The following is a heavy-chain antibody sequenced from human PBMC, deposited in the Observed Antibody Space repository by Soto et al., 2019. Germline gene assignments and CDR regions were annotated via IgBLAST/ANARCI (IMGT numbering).Heavy chain of an antibody. CDR1: GGSISSGGYY. Sequence: QVQLQESGPGLVKPSQTLSLTCTVSGGSISSGGYYWSWISQHPGKGLEWIGYIYYSGSTYYNPSLKSRVTISVDTSKNQFSLKLSSVTAADTAVYYCASNYGSGSYYKAGLDYWGQGTLVTVSS. J-gene: IGHJ4*02. V-gene: IGHV4-31*03. CDR2: IYYSGST. CDR3: ASNYGSGSYYKAGLDY. D-gene: IGHD3-10*01.